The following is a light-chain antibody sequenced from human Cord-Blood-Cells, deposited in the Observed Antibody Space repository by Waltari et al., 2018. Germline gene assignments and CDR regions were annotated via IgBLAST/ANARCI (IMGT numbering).Light chain of an antibody. V-gene: IGKV2-30*02. J-gene: IGKJ5*01. CDR3: MQGTHWPPIT. Sequence: DVVMTQSPLSLPVTLGQPAERRGRDSKSLVHSDGNTYLNWFQQRPGQSPRRLIYKVSNRDSGVPDRFSGSGSGTDFTLKISRVEAEDVGVYYCMQGTHWPPITFGQGTRLEIK. CDR2: KVS. CDR1: KSLVHSDGNTY.